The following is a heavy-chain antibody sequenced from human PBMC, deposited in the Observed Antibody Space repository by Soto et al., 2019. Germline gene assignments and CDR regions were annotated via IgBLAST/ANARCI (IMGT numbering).Heavy chain of an antibody. CDR1: GGSISGYY. Sequence: PSETLSLTCTVSGGSISGYYWSWIRQAPGKGLEWIGYIYYSGSTNYSPSLSSRVTISVDTPRNQFSLKLSSVTAADTAVYYCARLDYDILTGYYIFDYWGQGTLVTVSS. V-gene: IGHV4-59*08. CDR2: IYYSGST. D-gene: IGHD3-9*01. CDR3: ARLDYDILTGYYIFDY. J-gene: IGHJ4*02.